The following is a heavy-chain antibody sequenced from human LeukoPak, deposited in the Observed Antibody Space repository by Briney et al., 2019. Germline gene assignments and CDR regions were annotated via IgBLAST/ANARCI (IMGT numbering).Heavy chain of an antibody. CDR2: VKPNSGGT. CDR1: GYTFSGYS. Sequence: ASVKVSCTASGYTFSGYSMHWVRQAPGQGLEWMGWVKPNSGGTKYVQKFQGRVTITRDTSISTAYMELSRLRSDDTAVYYCASGSLASYFDHWGQGTLVTVFS. D-gene: IGHD3-16*01. J-gene: IGHJ4*02. CDR3: ASGSLASYFDH. V-gene: IGHV1-2*02.